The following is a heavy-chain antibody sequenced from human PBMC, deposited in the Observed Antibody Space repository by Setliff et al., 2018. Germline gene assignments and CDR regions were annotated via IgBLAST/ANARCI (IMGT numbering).Heavy chain of an antibody. CDR3: ARQRRIWNDLDYFDY. V-gene: IGHV4-39*06. Sequence: SETLSLTCTVSGGSINSMSYYWGWIRQPPETGLEWIGSIYHSGSSYYNPSPRSRVTISVDTSKNQFTLRLSSVTAADPAVYYCARQRRIWNDLDYFDYWGQGTLVTVSS. D-gene: IGHD1-1*01. CDR1: GGSINSMSYY. CDR2: IYHSGSS. J-gene: IGHJ4*02.